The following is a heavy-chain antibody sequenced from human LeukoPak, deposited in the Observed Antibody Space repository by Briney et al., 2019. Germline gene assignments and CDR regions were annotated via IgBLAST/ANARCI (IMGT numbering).Heavy chain of an antibody. CDR3: ARASYYYDSSGYEFDY. CDR1: GFTFSSYS. J-gene: IGHJ4*02. V-gene: IGHV3-48*01. Sequence: GGSLRLSCAASGFTFSSYSMNWVRQAPGKGLEWVSYISSSSSAIYYADSVKGRFTISRDNAKNSLYLQMNSLRAEDTAVYYCARASYYYDSSGYEFDYWSQGTLVTVSS. D-gene: IGHD3-22*01. CDR2: ISSSSSAI.